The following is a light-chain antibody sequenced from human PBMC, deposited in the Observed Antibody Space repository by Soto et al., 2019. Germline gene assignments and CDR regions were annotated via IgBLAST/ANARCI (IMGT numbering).Light chain of an antibody. V-gene: IGKV1-6*01. J-gene: IGKJ1*01. CDR1: QDIRSD. CDR2: ATS. Sequence: AIPMTQSPSSLSASVGDRVTITCRASQDIRSDLGWYQQKPGKAPKLLIYATSNLQSGVPSRFSGSVSGTDFTLTISSLQPEDSATYYCLQDYIYPRTFGQGTKVEIK. CDR3: LQDYIYPRT.